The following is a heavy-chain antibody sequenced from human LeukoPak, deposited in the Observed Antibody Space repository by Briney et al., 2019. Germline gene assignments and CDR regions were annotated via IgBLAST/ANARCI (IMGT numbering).Heavy chain of an antibody. D-gene: IGHD2-2*01. CDR1: GGSFSGYY. CDR3: ARQARYCSSTSCFRNQYYYYYYYMDV. V-gene: IGHV4-34*01. J-gene: IGHJ6*03. CDR2: INHSGST. Sequence: KPSETLSLTCAVYGGSFSGYYWSWIRQPPGKGLEWIGEINHSGSTNYNPSLKSRVTISVDTSKNQFSLKLSSVTAADTAVYYCARQARYCSSTSCFRNQYYYYYYYMDVWGKGTTVTISS.